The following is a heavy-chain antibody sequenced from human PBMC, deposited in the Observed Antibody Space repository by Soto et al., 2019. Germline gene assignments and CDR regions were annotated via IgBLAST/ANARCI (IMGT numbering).Heavy chain of an antibody. V-gene: IGHV4-39*01. Sequence: SETLSLTCTVSGGSISSSSYYWGWIRQPPGKGLEWIGSIYYSGSTYYNPSLKSRVTISVDTSKNQFSLKLSSVTAADTAVYYCASQQLVYYYYGMAVWGQGTTVTVSS. J-gene: IGHJ6*02. CDR2: IYYSGST. D-gene: IGHD6-13*01. CDR1: GGSISSSSYY. CDR3: ASQQLVYYYYGMAV.